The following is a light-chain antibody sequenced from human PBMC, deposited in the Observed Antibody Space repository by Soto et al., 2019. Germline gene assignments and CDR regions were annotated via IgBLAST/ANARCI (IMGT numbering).Light chain of an antibody. Sequence: EIVVTQSPGTLSLSPGQRATLSCRASQSVNSNYVAWYQQKPGQAPRLLIYGVSNRATGIPDRFSGSGSGTDFTLTISRLEPEDSAVYYCQQHGSSAWTFGQGTRVEIK. CDR3: QQHGSSAWT. V-gene: IGKV3-20*01. J-gene: IGKJ1*01. CDR2: GVS. CDR1: QSVNSNY.